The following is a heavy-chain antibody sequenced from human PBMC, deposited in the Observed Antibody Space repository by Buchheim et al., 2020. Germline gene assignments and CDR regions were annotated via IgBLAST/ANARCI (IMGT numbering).Heavy chain of an antibody. CDR2: ISSVGDRT. V-gene: IGHV3-23*01. CDR3: AKVAFGGSIGWDYFDY. D-gene: IGHD3-16*01. J-gene: IGHJ4*02. CDR1: GLTFNSYA. Sequence: VQLLESGGGLVEAGGSLRLSCAASGLTFNSYAMNWFRQAPGKGLEWVSAISSVGDRTSYADSVKGRFHVPRHNSGNTLYLRMNSLRAEDTAVYYCAKVAFGGSIGWDYFDYWGQG.